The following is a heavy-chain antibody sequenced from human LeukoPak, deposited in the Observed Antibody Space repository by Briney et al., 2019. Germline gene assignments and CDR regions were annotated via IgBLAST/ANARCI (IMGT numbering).Heavy chain of an antibody. J-gene: IGHJ4*02. V-gene: IGHV3-30*02. Sequence: GSLRLSCAASGFTFSSFGMHWVRQAPGKGLEWVAFIRYDGSNKYYADSVKGRFTISRDNSKNTLYLQMNSLRAEDTAVYYCAQDYYDTSGPLNWGQGTLVTVSS. CDR3: AQDYYDTSGPLN. CDR1: GFTFSSFG. D-gene: IGHD3-22*01. CDR2: IRYDGSNK.